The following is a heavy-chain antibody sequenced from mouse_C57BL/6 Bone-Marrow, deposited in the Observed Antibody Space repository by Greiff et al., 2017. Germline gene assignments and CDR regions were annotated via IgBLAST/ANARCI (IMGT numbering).Heavy chain of an antibody. J-gene: IGHJ2*01. CDR3: VMGVYYGLDY. Sequence: EVMLVESGGGLVQPKGSLKLSCAASGFSFNTYAMNWVRQAPGKGLEWVARIRSKSNNYATYYADSVKDRFTISRDDSESMLYLHMNNLKTEDTAMYYCVMGVYYGLDYWGQGTTLTVSS. D-gene: IGHD1-2*01. CDR2: IRSKSNNYAT. V-gene: IGHV10-1*01. CDR1: GFSFNTYA.